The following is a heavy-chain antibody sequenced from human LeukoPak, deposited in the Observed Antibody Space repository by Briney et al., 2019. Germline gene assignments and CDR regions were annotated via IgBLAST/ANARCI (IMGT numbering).Heavy chain of an antibody. Sequence: RGSLRLSCAASGFTFSSYAMSWVRQAPGKGLEWVSAISGSGGSTYYADSVKGRFTISRDNSKNTLYLQMNSLRAEDTAVYYCAKDFAHRFYNWFDPWGQGTLVTVSS. CDR3: AKDFAHRFYNWFDP. V-gene: IGHV3-23*01. CDR1: GFTFSSYA. D-gene: IGHD3-3*01. CDR2: ISGSGGST. J-gene: IGHJ5*02.